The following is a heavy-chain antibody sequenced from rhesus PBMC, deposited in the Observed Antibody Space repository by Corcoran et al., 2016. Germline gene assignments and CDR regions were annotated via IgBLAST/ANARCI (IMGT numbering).Heavy chain of an antibody. J-gene: IGHJ2*01. CDR2: SGGSRGST. CDR3: ARKGGYSGYRVYWYFDL. CDR1: GYSISSGYG. Sequence: QVQLQESGPGLVKPSETLSLTCAVSGYSISSGYGWCWIRQPPGKGLEWFGYSGGSRGSTPYTPSLKSRVTISKDTSKNQFSLKLCSVTAADTAVYYCARKGGYSGYRVYWYFDLWGPGTPITISS. D-gene: IGHD5-30*01. V-gene: IGHV4-127*01.